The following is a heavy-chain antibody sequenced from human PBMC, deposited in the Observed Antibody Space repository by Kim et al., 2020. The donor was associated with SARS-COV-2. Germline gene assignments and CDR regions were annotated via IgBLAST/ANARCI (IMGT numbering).Heavy chain of an antibody. CDR3: ARDFLVVVD. J-gene: IGHJ4*02. Sequence: SNIYYADSVKGRFTISRDNAKNSLYLQMNSLRAEDTAVYYCARDFLVVVDWGQGTLVTVSS. CDR2: SNI. V-gene: IGHV3-11*04. D-gene: IGHD2-15*01.